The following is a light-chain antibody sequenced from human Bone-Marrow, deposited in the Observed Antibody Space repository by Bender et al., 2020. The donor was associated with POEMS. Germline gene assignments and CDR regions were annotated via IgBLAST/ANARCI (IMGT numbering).Light chain of an antibody. CDR3: SSYAGSSTYV. J-gene: IGLJ1*01. CDR1: NSDVGAYAY. V-gene: IGLV2-14*03. CDR2: DVS. Sequence: QSALTQPASVSGSPGQSITISCTGTNSDVGAYAYVSWYQHHPGKAPKLMIYDVSHRPSGVSDRFSGSKSGNTASLTISGLQSEDESDYFCSSYAGSSTYVFGTGTKVTVL.